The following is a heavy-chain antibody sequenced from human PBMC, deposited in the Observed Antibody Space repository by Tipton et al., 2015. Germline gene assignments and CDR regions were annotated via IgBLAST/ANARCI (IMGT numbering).Heavy chain of an antibody. CDR2: VSPVLGSA. D-gene: IGHD2-21*02. CDR3: ARTLCGGDCYWFDP. J-gene: IGHJ5*02. CDR1: GDTFRSNA. Sequence: QLVQSGAEVKKPGSSVKVSCKASGDTFRSNAITWVRQAPGEGLEWMGGVSPVLGSANYAQKFQGRVRFTADESSRTAYMELSSLRSEDTAIYYCARTLCGGDCYWFDPWGQGTLVTVSP. V-gene: IGHV1-69*01.